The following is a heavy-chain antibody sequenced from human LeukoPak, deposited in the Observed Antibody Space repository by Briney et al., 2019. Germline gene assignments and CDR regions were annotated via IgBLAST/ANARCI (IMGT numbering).Heavy chain of an antibody. CDR1: GFPFSAYS. D-gene: IGHD7-27*01. J-gene: IGHJ6*01. CDR3: VRVPGPKIYYATDV. V-gene: IGHV3-48*02. CDR2: IRGGSRMI. Sequence: GGSLRLSCAASGFPFSAYSINWVRQAPGKGLEWVSYIRGGSRMIKYADSVKGRFTISRDNAKSSLYLQMNSLRDEDTAVYYCVRVPGPKIYYATDVTGEGNTVSPSS.